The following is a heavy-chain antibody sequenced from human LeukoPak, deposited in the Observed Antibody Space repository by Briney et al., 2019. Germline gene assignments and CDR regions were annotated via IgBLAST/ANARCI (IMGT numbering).Heavy chain of an antibody. D-gene: IGHD3-10*01. CDR2: IYSGGST. V-gene: IGHV3-53*01. CDR1: GFTVSSNY. CDR3: ARSTQWFGELLFDY. Sequence: GGSLRLSCAASGFTVSSNYMSWVRQAPGKGLEWVSVIYSGGSTYYADSVKGRFTISRDNSKNTLYLQMNSLRAEDTAVYYCARSTQWFGELLFDYWGQGTLVTVSS. J-gene: IGHJ4*02.